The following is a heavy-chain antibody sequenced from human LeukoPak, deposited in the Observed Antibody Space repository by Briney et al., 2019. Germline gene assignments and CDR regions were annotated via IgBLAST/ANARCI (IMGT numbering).Heavy chain of an antibody. J-gene: IGHJ6*02. Sequence: GGSLRLSCAASGFTFGSYAMHWVRQAPGRGLEWVAGISYDGTNKYYADSVKGRFTISRDNSKNTLYLQMNRLRAEDTAIYYCAKGPYGLGIYYGMDVWGQGTTVTVS. CDR1: GFTFGSYA. CDR2: ISYDGTNK. V-gene: IGHV3-30-3*01. D-gene: IGHD3-10*01. CDR3: AKGPYGLGIYYGMDV.